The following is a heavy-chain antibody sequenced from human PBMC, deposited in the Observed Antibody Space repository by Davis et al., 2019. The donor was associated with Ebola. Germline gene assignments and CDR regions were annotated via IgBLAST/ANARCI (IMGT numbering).Heavy chain of an antibody. D-gene: IGHD6-13*01. Sequence: GSLKISCAASGFTFSSYSMNWVRQAPGKGLEWVSSISSSSSYIYYADSVKGRFTISRDNAKNSLYLQMNSLRAEDTAVYYCARDFRWQQLVLNAFDIWGQGTMVTVSS. CDR3: ARDFRWQQLVLNAFDI. V-gene: IGHV3-21*01. CDR1: GFTFSSYS. J-gene: IGHJ3*02. CDR2: ISSSSSYI.